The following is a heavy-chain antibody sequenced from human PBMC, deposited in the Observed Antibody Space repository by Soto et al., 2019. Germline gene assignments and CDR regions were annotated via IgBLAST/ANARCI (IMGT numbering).Heavy chain of an antibody. Sequence: QPWGSLRLSCAGSGFIVDDYAMHFFRQSPCKCLEWVSGINWKSGSIGYADSVKGRFTISRDNAKNSLYLQMKSLKPEDTALYYCAKDIGRYLEWANPHYSGMDVWGQGTTVTVSS. V-gene: IGHV3-9*01. CDR1: GFIVDDYA. CDR2: INWKSGSI. D-gene: IGHD3-3*01. J-gene: IGHJ6*02. CDR3: AKDIGRYLEWANPHYSGMDV.